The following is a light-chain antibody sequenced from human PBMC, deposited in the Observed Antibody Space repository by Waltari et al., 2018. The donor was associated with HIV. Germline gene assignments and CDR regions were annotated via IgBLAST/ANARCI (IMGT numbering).Light chain of an antibody. CDR2: DDS. V-gene: IGLV3-21*02. Sequence: SYVLTQPPSVSVAPGQTARLTCWGNNLGGKIVHWPRQRPGQAPVLVVYDDSDRPSGIPERFSGSNSGNTATLTISRVEAGDEADYFCQVWDFNSDHVVFGGGTKLTVL. J-gene: IGLJ2*01. CDR1: NLGGKI. CDR3: QVWDFNSDHVV.